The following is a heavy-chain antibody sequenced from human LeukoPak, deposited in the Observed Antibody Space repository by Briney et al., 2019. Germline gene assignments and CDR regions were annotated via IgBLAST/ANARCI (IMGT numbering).Heavy chain of an antibody. V-gene: IGHV3-30*19. CDR3: ASIVLDY. CDR1: GFIFSSYG. D-gene: IGHD1-26*01. CDR2: ISYDGSNK. J-gene: IGHJ4*02. Sequence: PGGSLRLSCAASGFIFSSYGMHWVRQAPGKGLEWVAVISYDGSNKYYADSVKGRFTISRDNSKNTLYLQMNSLRAEDTAVYYCASIVLDYWGQGTLVTVSS.